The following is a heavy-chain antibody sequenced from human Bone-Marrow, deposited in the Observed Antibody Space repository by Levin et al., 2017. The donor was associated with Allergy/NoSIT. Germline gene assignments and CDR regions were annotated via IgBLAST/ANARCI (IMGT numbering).Heavy chain of an antibody. CDR1: GYIFTDYY. Sequence: PAASVKVSCKASGYIFTDYYIHWVRLAPGQGLEWMGWINPNSGDTHYAQKFRGRVTMTRDTSITTVYMELSSLGSDDTALFYCARRPGGASGWSTYFLHWGQGTLVTVSS. J-gene: IGHJ1*01. V-gene: IGHV1-2*02. CDR3: ARRPGGASGWSTYFLH. CDR2: INPNSGDT. D-gene: IGHD6-19*01.